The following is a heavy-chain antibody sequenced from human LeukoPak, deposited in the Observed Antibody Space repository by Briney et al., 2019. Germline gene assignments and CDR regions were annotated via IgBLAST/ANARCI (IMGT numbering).Heavy chain of an antibody. CDR1: GGSFSGYY. V-gene: IGHV4-34*01. CDR3: ARDPDYYGSGSHDDY. CDR2: INHSGST. D-gene: IGHD3-10*01. J-gene: IGHJ4*02. Sequence: SETLSLTCAVYGGSFSGYYWSWIRQPPGKGLEWIGEINHSGSTNYNPSLKSRVTKSVDTSKNQFSLKLSSVTAADTAVYYCARDPDYYGSGSHDDYWGQGTLVTVSS.